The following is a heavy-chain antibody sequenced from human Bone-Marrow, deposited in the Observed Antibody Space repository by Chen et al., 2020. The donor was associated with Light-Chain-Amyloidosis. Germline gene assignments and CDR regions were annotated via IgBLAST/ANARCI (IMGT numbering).Heavy chain of an antibody. CDR1: GGSISSSSYY. CDR3: ARLVGFLEWLFSNWFDP. D-gene: IGHD3-3*02. V-gene: IGHV4-39*01. CDR2: IYYSGST. J-gene: IGHJ5*02. Sequence: QLQLQESGPGLVKPSETLSLTCTVSGGSISSSSYYWGWIRQPPGKGLEWIGSIYYSGSTYYNPSLKSRVTISVDTSKNQFSLKLSSVTAADTAVYYCARLVGFLEWLFSNWFDPWGQGTLVTVSS.